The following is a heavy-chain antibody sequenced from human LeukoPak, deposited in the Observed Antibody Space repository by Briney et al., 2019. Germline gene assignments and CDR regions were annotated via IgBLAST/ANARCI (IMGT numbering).Heavy chain of an antibody. CDR3: ARTVVVTAILGY. D-gene: IGHD2-21*02. CDR2: ISYDGSNK. CDR1: GFTFSSYA. J-gene: IGHJ4*02. V-gene: IGHV3-30-3*01. Sequence: GRSLRLSCAASGFTFSSYAMHWVRQAPGKGLGRVAVISYDGSNKYYAYSVKGRFTISRDNSKNTLYLQMNSLRAEDTAVYYCARTVVVTAILGYWGQGTLVTVSS.